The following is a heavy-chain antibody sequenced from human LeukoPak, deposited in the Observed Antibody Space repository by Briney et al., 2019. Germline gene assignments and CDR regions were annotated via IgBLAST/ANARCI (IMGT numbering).Heavy chain of an antibody. D-gene: IGHD3-10*01. CDR3: AKVPYSEYGSGRPPFMDA. Sequence: PGGSLRLSCAASGFTFSSYAMSWVRQAPGKGLDWVATISDSGDNTYYADSVEGRFTISRDNSKNTLYLQMNSLRDEDTAIYYCAKVPYSEYGSGRPPFMDAWGQGTTVAISS. CDR2: ISDSGDNT. CDR1: GFTFSSYA. V-gene: IGHV3-23*01. J-gene: IGHJ6*02.